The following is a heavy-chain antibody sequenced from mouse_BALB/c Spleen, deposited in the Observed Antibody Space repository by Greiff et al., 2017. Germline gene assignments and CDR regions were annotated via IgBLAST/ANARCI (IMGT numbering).Heavy chain of an antibody. Sequence: EVHLVESGPGLVKPSQSLSLTCSVTGYSITSGYYWNWIRQFPGNKLEWMGYISYDGSNNYNPSLKNRISITRDTSKNQFFLKLNSVTTEDTATYYCARGAYYGYFDYWGQGTTLTVSS. V-gene: IGHV3-6*02. CDR2: ISYDGSN. CDR3: ARGAYYGYFDY. CDR1: GYSITSGYY. J-gene: IGHJ2*01. D-gene: IGHD1-1*01.